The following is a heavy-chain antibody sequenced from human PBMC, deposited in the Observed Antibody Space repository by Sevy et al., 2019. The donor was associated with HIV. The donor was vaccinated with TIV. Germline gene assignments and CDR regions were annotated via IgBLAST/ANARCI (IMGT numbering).Heavy chain of an antibody. Sequence: GGALRLSCAASGFTFSTYGMLWVRQAPGKGLEWVAVIWFDGSNTYYADSVKGRFTISRDVAKNTLHLQMNSLRDEDTAVYYCARDLEFYDYGDYGPAFMPDYWGQGTLVTVSS. CDR2: IWFDGSNT. V-gene: IGHV3-33*01. J-gene: IGHJ4*02. CDR1: GFTFSTYG. D-gene: IGHD4-17*01. CDR3: ARDLEFYDYGDYGPAFMPDY.